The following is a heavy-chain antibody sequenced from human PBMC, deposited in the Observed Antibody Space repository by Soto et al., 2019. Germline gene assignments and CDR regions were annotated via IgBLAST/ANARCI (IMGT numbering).Heavy chain of an antibody. CDR1: GGSISSGDYY. D-gene: IGHD3-3*01. V-gene: IGHV4-30-4*01. Sequence: PSETLSLTCTVSGGSISSGDYYWSWIRQPPGKGLEWIGYIYYSGSTYYNPFLKSRVTISVDTSKNQFSLKLSSVTAADTAVYYCARDYDFWSGYPVDYGMDVWGQGTTVTVSS. CDR2: IYYSGST. J-gene: IGHJ6*02. CDR3: ARDYDFWSGYPVDYGMDV.